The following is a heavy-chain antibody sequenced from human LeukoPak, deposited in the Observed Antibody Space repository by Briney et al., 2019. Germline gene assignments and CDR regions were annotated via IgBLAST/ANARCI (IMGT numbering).Heavy chain of an antibody. CDR1: GFTISNHY. Sequence: PGGSLTLSCPAAGFTISNHYMSWVRQAPGKGLEWVSVIFSGASTYYSDSVQGRFIISRDISKNTLYLQMNILRADDTAVYYGARGGAWDYYGMDVWGQGTTVTVSS. D-gene: IGHD3-16*01. J-gene: IGHJ6*02. CDR2: IFSGAST. CDR3: ARGGAWDYYGMDV. V-gene: IGHV3-53*01.